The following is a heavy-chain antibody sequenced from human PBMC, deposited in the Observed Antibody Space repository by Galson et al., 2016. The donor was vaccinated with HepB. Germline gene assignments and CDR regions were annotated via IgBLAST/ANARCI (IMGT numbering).Heavy chain of an antibody. V-gene: IGHV1-18*04. CDR2: IGAARGDT. D-gene: IGHD7-27*01. CDR3: ASAHIFYWGGDVCHGYDACEV. CDR1: GYTFTNFG. J-gene: IGHJ3*01. Sequence: SVKVSCKASGYTFTNFGITWLRQAPGQGLEWMGWIGAARGDTNYAQKFQGRLTMTRDTSTTTAYMELDYLRSDDTAVYFCASAHIFYWGGDVCHGYDACEVWGQGPTVIVSS.